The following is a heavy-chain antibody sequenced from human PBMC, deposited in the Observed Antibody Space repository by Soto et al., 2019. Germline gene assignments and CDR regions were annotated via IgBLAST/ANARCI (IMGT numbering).Heavy chain of an antibody. D-gene: IGHD4-17*01. CDR3: ARGGLLRYYYYGMDV. J-gene: IGHJ6*02. V-gene: IGHV1-69*13. CDR1: GGTFSSYA. CDR2: IIPIFGTA. Sequence: SVQVSCKASGGTFSSYAISWVRQAPGQALEWMGGIIPIFGTANYAQKFQGRVTITADESTSTAYMELSSLRSEDTAVYYCARGGLLRYYYYGMDVWGQGTTVTVSS.